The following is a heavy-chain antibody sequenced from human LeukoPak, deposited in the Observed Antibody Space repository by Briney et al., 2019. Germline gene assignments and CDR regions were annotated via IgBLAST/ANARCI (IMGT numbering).Heavy chain of an antibody. D-gene: IGHD2-2*01. CDR1: GYTFTSYY. V-gene: IGHV1-46*01. J-gene: IGHJ6*02. Sequence: ASVKVSCKASGYTFTSYYMHWVRQAPGQGLEWMGIINASGGSTSYAQKFQGRVTMTRDTSTSTVYMELSSLRSEDTAVYYCARDQRYCSSTSCYKYYYYGMDVWGQGTTVTVSS. CDR3: ARDQRYCSSTSCYKYYYYGMDV. CDR2: INASGGST.